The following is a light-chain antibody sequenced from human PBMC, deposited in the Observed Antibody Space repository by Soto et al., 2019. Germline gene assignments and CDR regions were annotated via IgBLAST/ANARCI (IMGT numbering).Light chain of an antibody. CDR2: KAS. J-gene: IGKJ1*01. CDR3: RHYNSYSEA. Sequence: IDMTHSPSTLSVSLGEIVTITFGASQTISSWFAWYQQKPGKAPKLLIYKASTLKSGVPSRFSGSGSGTEFTLTISSLQPDDFATYYCRHYNSYSEAFGQGTKVDIK. CDR1: QTISSW. V-gene: IGKV1-5*03.